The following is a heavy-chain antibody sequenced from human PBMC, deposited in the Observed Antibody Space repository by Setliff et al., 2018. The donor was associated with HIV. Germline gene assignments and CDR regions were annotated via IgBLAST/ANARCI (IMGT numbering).Heavy chain of an antibody. V-gene: IGHV1-69*06. Sequence: ASVKVSCKASGGTFSTYAFTWVRQAPGQGLEWLGWIIPIFGRTTYAQRFQGRVTITADKSTSTVYMELIRLRSEDTAVYYCAREGAYTYGHGNDAFDVWGQGTVVTVSS. D-gene: IGHD5-18*01. J-gene: IGHJ3*01. CDR3: AREGAYTYGHGNDAFDV. CDR1: GGTFSTYA. CDR2: IIPIFGRT.